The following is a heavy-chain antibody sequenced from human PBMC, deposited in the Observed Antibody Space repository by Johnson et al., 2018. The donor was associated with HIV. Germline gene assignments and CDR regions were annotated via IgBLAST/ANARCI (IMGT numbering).Heavy chain of an antibody. CDR1: GFTFSSYA. J-gene: IGHJ3*02. V-gene: IGHV3-23*04. CDR2: ISSSDSTI. Sequence: VQLVESGGGLVQPGGSLRLSCAASGFTFSSYAMSWVRQAPGKGLEWVSAISSSDSTIYSADSVQGRFTISRDNSKNTLYLQMTSLRAEDTAVYYCAKDGGSYGGAFDIWGQGTMVTVSS. D-gene: IGHD1-26*01. CDR3: AKDGGSYGGAFDI.